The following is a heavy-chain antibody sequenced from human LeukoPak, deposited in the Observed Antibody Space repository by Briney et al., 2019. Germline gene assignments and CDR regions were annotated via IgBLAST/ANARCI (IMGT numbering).Heavy chain of an antibody. CDR2: IWNDGSNT. CDR1: GFTFSTYA. J-gene: IGHJ3*01. V-gene: IGHV3-33*08. Sequence: PTGRSLRLSCAASGFTFSTYAIHWVRQAPGKGLEWAAVIWNDGSNTYYGDSVKGLFTISRDNSKNTLYLQMNSLRAEDTAVYYCARDNAGLVKHLDAFDLWGQGTMVTVAS. CDR3: ARDNAGLVKHLDAFDL. D-gene: IGHD1-26*01.